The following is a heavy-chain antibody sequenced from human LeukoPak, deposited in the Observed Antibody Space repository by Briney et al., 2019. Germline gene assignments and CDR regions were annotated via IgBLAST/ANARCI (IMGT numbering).Heavy chain of an antibody. CDR2: IKGSGDGT. CDR1: GFTFSSYA. V-gene: IGHV3-23*01. J-gene: IGHJ3*01. Sequence: GESLRLSYAASGFTFSSYAMTWIRQAPGKGLEWVSSIKGSGDGTSYADSVKGRFTMSRDNSKNTLYLQMNSLRAEDTAIYYCGRDPNGDYVGAFDFWGQGTLVTVSS. D-gene: IGHD4-17*01. CDR3: GRDPNGDYVGAFDF.